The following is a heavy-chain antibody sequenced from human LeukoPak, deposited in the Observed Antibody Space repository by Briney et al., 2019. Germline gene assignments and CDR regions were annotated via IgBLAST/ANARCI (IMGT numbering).Heavy chain of an antibody. D-gene: IGHD6-13*01. CDR3: AKDSPYSSSWYDYYGMDV. CDR1: EFTFSSYA. V-gene: IGHV3-23*01. CDR2: ISGSGGST. Sequence: GGSLRLSCAASEFTFSSYAMSWVRQAPGKGLEWVSAISGSGGSTYYADSVKGRFTISRDNSKNTLYLQMNSLRAEDTAVYYCAKDSPYSSSWYDYYGMDVWGQGTTVTVSS. J-gene: IGHJ6*02.